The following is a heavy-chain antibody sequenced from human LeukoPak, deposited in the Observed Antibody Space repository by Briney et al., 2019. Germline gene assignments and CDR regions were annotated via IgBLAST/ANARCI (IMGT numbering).Heavy chain of an antibody. CDR2: IIPILGIA. J-gene: IGHJ4*02. V-gene: IGHV1-69*04. Sequence: ASVKVSCKASGYTFTNHGLNWVRQAPGQGLEWMGRIIPILGIANYAQKFQGRVTITADKSTSTAYMELSSLRSEDTAVYYCARGSGGGSYDFDYWGQGTLVTVSS. CDR3: ARGSGGGSYDFDY. D-gene: IGHD2-8*02. CDR1: GYTFTNHG.